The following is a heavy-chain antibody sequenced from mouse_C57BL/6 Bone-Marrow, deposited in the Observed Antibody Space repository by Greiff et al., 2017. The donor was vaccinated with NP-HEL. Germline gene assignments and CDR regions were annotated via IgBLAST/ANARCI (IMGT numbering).Heavy chain of an antibody. CDR2: IDPEDGET. CDR3: ARGFITAVVEGGFAY. J-gene: IGHJ3*01. D-gene: IGHD1-1*01. V-gene: IGHV14-2*01. CDR1: GFNFKDYY. Sequence: VQLQQSGAELVKPGASVKLSCTASGFNFKDYYMHWVKQRPEQGLEWIGRIDPEDGETKYDPKFQGKATLTADTSSNTAYLQLSSLTSEDTAVYYCARGFITAVVEGGFAYWGQGTLVTVSA.